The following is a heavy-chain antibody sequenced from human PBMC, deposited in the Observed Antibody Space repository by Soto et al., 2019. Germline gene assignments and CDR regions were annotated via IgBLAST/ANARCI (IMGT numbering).Heavy chain of an antibody. CDR1: GGTFSSYT. CDR2: IIPIFGTA. D-gene: IGHD3-3*01. CDR3: ARENDLSRGFDY. Sequence: SVKVSCKASGGTFSSYTISWVRQAPGQGLEWMGGIIPIFGTANYAQKFQGRVTITADESTSTAYMELSSLRSDDTAVYYCARENDLSRGFDYWGQGTLVTVSS. J-gene: IGHJ4*02. V-gene: IGHV1-69*13.